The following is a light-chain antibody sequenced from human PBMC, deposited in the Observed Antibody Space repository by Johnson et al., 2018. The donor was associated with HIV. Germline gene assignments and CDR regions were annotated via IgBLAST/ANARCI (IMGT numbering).Light chain of an antibody. CDR3: GTWDSSLSAGGV. CDR1: SSNIGNNY. V-gene: IGLV1-51*02. CDR2: ENN. Sequence: QSVLTQPPSVSAAPGQKVTISCSGSSSNIGNNYVSWYQQLPGTAPKLLIYENNKRPSGIPDRFSGYKSGTSATLGITGLQTGDEADYYCGTWDSSLSAGGVFGTGTKVTVL. J-gene: IGLJ1*01.